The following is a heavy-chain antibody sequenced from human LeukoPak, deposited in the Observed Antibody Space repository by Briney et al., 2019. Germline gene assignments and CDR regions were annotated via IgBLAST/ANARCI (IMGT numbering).Heavy chain of an antibody. V-gene: IGHV1-2*04. CDR1: GYTFTGYY. Sequence: VASVKVSCKASGYTFTGYYMHWVRQAPGQGLEWMGWINPNSGGTNYAQKFQGWVTMTRDTSISTAYMELSRLRSDDTAVYYCARGDDILTGYSYWYFDLWGRGTLVTVSS. CDR3: ARGDDILTGYSYWYFDL. CDR2: INPNSGGT. D-gene: IGHD3-9*01. J-gene: IGHJ2*01.